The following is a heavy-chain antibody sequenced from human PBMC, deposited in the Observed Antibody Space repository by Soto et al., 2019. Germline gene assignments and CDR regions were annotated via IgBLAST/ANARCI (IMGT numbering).Heavy chain of an antibody. J-gene: IGHJ4*01. V-gene: IGHV3-23*01. CDR3: ACKGTFDSHY. D-gene: IGHD3-9*01. Sequence: GPSLRLACACSGFTFSGDGIKWLRHQPGEGRGWVSVISTSGDRQDYADSVKGRFTISRDNYNNMLYLQMNSLRVEDTAIYYCACKGTFDSHYGGHGTPVTV. CDR2: ISTSGDRQ. CDR1: GFTFSGDG.